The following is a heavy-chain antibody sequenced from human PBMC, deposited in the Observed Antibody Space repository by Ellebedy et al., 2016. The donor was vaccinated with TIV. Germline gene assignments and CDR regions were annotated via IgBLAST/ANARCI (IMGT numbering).Heavy chain of an antibody. V-gene: IGHV1-2*02. D-gene: IGHD1-1*01. CDR1: GYVFTAYY. J-gene: IGHJ6*02. Sequence: ASVKVSCKTSGYVFTAYYIHWVRQAPGQGLEWMGWINPDSGGTNFAQKFQDRVSMTRDTSVSTAYMELSRLDSDDTAVYYCARVRRATSGMDVWGQGTTVTVS. CDR3: ARVRRATSGMDV. CDR2: INPDSGGT.